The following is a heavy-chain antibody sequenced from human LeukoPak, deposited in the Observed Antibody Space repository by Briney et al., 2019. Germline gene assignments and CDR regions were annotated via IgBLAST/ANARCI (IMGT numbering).Heavy chain of an antibody. CDR3: AKGVGYGDYPYYYYYGMDV. V-gene: IGHV3-30-3*01. D-gene: IGHD4-17*01. CDR2: ISYDGSNK. CDR1: GFTFSSYA. J-gene: IGHJ6*02. Sequence: GGSLRLSCAASGFTFSSYAMHWVRQAPGKGLEWVAVISYDGSNKYYADSVKGRFTISRDNSKNTLYLQMNSLRAEDTAVYYCAKGVGYGDYPYYYYYGMDVWGQGTTVTVSS.